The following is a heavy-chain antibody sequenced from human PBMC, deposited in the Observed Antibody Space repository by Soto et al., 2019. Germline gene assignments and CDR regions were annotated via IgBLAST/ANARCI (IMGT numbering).Heavy chain of an antibody. D-gene: IGHD2-2*03. Sequence: ASVKVSCKASGYTFTGYCMHWVRQAPGQGLEWMGWINPNSGGTNYAQKFQGRFTISRDNSKNTLYLQMNSLRAEDTAVYYCAKDGSTSHWGQGTMVTVSS. V-gene: IGHV1-2*02. CDR2: INPNSGGT. J-gene: IGHJ3*01. CDR3: AKDGSTSH. CDR1: GYTFTGYC.